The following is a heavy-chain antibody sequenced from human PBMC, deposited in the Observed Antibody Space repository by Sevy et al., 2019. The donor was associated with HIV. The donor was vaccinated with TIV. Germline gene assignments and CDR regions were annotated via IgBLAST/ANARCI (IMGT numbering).Heavy chain of an antibody. CDR2: ISHRGGST. CDR1: GFTFSSYA. V-gene: IGHV3-23*01. J-gene: IGHJ6*02. CDR3: AKGTLVVPAVIYYYYGMDV. D-gene: IGHD2-2*02. Sequence: GGSLRLSCAASGFTFSSYAMNWVRQAPGKGLEWVSAISHRGGSTYYADSVKGRLTISRDNSKNTLYLQMNSLRAEDTAVYYCAKGTLVVPAVIYYYYGMDVWGQGTTVTVSS.